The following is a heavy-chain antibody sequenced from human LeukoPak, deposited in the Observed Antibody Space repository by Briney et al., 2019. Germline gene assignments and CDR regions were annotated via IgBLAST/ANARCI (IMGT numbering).Heavy chain of an antibody. J-gene: IGHJ6*02. CDR2: ISYDGSNK. CDR3: ARDPTDYGGPAPWYYGMDV. CDR1: GFTFSRYG. V-gene: IGHV3-30*03. D-gene: IGHD4-23*01. Sequence: PGGSLRLSCAASGFTFSRYGMHWVRQAPGKGLEWVAVISYDGSNKYYADSVKGRFTISRDNSKNTLYLQMNSLRAEDTAVYYCARDPTDYGGPAPWYYGMDVWGQGTTVTVSS.